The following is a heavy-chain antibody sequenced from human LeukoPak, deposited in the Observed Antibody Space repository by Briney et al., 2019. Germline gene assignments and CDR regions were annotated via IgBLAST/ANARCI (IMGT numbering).Heavy chain of an antibody. CDR3: ATRHRLGPSYSGPGYYFDY. D-gene: IGHD6-13*01. V-gene: IGHV1-69*06. CDR2: IIPIFGTA. CDR1: GYTFTSYA. J-gene: IGHJ4*02. Sequence: GASVKVSCKASGYTFTSYAISWVRQAPGQGLEWMGGIIPIFGTANYAQKFQGRVTITADKSTSTAYMELSSLRSEDTAVYYCATRHRLGPSYSGPGYYFDYWGQGTLVTVSS.